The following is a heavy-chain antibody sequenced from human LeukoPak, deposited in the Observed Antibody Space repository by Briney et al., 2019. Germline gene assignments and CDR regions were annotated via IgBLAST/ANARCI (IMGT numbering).Heavy chain of an antibody. CDR3: ARESGYSNSWSNFDY. V-gene: IGHV4-59*01. Sequence: SETLSLTCTVSGGSTSSYYWSWIRQPPGRGLEWIGYIYYSGSTNYNPSLKSRVTISIDTSKNQFSLKLSSVTAADTAVYYCARESGYSNSWSNFDYWGQGTLVTVSS. CDR2: IYYSGST. D-gene: IGHD6-13*01. CDR1: GGSTSSYY. J-gene: IGHJ4*02.